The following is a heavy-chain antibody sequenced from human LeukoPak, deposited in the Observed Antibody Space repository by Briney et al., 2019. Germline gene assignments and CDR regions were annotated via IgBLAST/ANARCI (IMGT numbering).Heavy chain of an antibody. CDR3: ARDRIGGEEY. J-gene: IGHJ4*02. D-gene: IGHD3-16*01. V-gene: IGHV3-48*04. CDR1: GFTFSSYS. CDR2: ISSSSSTI. Sequence: GGSLRLSCAASGFTFSSYSMNWVRQAPGKGLEWVSYISSSSSTIYYADSVKGRFTISRDNAKNSLYLQMDSLRAEDTAVYYCARDRIGGEEYWGQGTLVTVSS.